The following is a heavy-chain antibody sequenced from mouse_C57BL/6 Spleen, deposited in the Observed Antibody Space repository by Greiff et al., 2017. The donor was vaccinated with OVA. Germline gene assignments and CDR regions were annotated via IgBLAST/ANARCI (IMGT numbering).Heavy chain of an antibody. CDR3: ARDRSDGYYYYAMDY. J-gene: IGHJ4*01. V-gene: IGHV1-55*01. D-gene: IGHD2-3*01. CDR1: GYTFTSYW. Sequence: QVQLKQPGAELVKPGASVKMSCKASGYTFTSYWITWVKQRPGQGLEWIGDIYPGSGSTNYNEKFKSKATLTVDTSSSTAYMQLSSLTSEDSAVYYCARDRSDGYYYYAMDYWGQGTSVTVSS. CDR2: IYPGSGST.